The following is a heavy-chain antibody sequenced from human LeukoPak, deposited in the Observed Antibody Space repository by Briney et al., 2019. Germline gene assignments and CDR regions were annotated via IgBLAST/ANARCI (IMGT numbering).Heavy chain of an antibody. V-gene: IGHV4-59*01. CDR3: ARDVAPDYYDSSV. CDR1: GGSISSYY. D-gene: IGHD3-22*01. Sequence: SETLSLTCTVSGGSISSYYWSWIRQPPGKGLEWIGYIYYSGSTNYNLSLKSRVTISVDTSKNQFSLKLSSVTAADTAVYCCARDVAPDYYDSSVWGQGTLVTVSS. CDR2: IYYSGST. J-gene: IGHJ4*02.